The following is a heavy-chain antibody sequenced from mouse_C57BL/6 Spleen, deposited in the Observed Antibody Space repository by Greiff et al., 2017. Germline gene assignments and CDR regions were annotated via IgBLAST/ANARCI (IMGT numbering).Heavy chain of an antibody. J-gene: IGHJ4*01. V-gene: IGHV5-16*01. D-gene: IGHD1-1*01. CDR1: GFTFSDYY. CDR2: INYDGSST. CDR3: ARLLSGAMDY. Sequence: EVMLVESEGGLVQPGSSMKLSCTASGFTFSDYYMAWVRQVPEKGLEWVANINYDGSSTYYLDSLKSRFIISRVNAKNILYLQMSSLKSEDTATYYCARLLSGAMDYWGQGTSVTVSS.